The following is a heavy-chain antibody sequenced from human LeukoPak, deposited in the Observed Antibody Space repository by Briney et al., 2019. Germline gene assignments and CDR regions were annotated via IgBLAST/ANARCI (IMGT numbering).Heavy chain of an antibody. J-gene: IGHJ4*02. CDR3: AREDGYCSGANCYSYFDS. CDR1: GFTFSSYA. V-gene: IGHV3-7*01. Sequence: GGSLRLSCAASGFTFSSYAMHWVRQAPGKGLEWVAYIKKTGSETYYVDSVKGRFTITRDNTRNSLFLQMYSLRAEDTAVYFCAREDGYCSGANCYSYFDSWGQGTLVTVSS. D-gene: IGHD2-15*01. CDR2: IKKTGSET.